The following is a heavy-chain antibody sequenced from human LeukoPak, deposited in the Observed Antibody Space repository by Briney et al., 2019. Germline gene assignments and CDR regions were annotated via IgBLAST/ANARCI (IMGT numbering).Heavy chain of an antibody. J-gene: IGHJ4*02. D-gene: IGHD5-12*01. V-gene: IGHV3-9*01. CDR2: ISWNSGSA. CDR1: GFTFDDYS. CDR3: AKDRTYSAYAALDY. Sequence: GGSLRLSCAASGFTFDDYSMHWVRQAPGKGLEWVSGISWNSGSAGYADSVKGRFTVSRDSAKNSLYLQMNSLRTEDTALYYCAKDRTYSAYAALDYWGQGTLVTVSS.